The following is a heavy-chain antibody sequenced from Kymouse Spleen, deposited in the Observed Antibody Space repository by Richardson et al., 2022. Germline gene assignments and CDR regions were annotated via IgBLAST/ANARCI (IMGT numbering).Heavy chain of an antibody. J-gene: IGHJ4*02. CDR1: GGSFSGYY. CDR2: INHSGST. V-gene: IGHV4-34*01. D-gene: IGHD6-13*01. Sequence: QVQLQQWGAGLLKPSETLSLTCAVYGGSFSGYYWSWIRQPPGKGLEWIGEINHSGSTNYNPSLKSRVTISVDTSKNQFSLKLSSVTAADTAVYYCARQGSSSWYFDYWGQGTLVTVSS. CDR3: ARQGSSSWYFDY.